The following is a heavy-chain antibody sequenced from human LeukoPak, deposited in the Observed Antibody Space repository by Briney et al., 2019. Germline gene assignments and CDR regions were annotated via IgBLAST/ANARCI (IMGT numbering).Heavy chain of an antibody. D-gene: IGHD3-3*01. CDR2: ISGSGGST. Sequence: GGSLRLSCAASGFTFSSYAMSWVRQAPGKGLEWVSAISGSGGSTYYADSVKGRITISRDNSKNTLYLQMNSLRVEDTAVYYCARGANDFWSGSVDYWGQGTLVTVSS. CDR3: ARGANDFWSGSVDY. V-gene: IGHV3-23*01. J-gene: IGHJ4*02. CDR1: GFTFSSYA.